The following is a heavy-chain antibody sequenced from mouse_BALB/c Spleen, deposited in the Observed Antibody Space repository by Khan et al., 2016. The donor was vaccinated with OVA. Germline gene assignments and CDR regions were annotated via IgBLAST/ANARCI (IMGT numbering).Heavy chain of an antibody. Sequence: VQLQESGPGLVQLSQSLSIICTFLGNSSNTYGIHLIRSFQGKGLELLGVIRSGGSIDYNGSFISRLYITNDISRSPGFPKTNCPQADETAIYYCARHHYMYNYTYWGQETL. CDR1: GNSSNTYG. CDR3: ARHHYMYNYTY. D-gene: IGHD2-14*01. V-gene: IGHV2-2*01. J-gene: IGHJ3*01. CDR2: IRSGGSI.